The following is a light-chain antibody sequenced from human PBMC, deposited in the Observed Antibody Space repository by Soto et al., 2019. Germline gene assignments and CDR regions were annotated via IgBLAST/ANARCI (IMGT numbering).Light chain of an antibody. V-gene: IGKV1-39*01. CDR1: QSISSY. CDR3: QQSYSTPRT. Sequence: DIQMTQSPSSLSASVGDRVTITCRASQSISSYLNWYQQKPGKAPKLLIYAASSLQSEVPSRFSGSGSGTDFTLTISRLQTEDFATYYCQQSYSTPRTFGQGTKVEIK. CDR2: AAS. J-gene: IGKJ1*01.